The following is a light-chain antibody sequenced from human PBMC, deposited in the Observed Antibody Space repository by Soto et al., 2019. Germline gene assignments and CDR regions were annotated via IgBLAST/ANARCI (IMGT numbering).Light chain of an antibody. V-gene: IGLV9-49*01. CDR3: GADHGSGSNFVYV. J-gene: IGLJ1*01. Sequence: QTVVTQPPSASASLGASVTLTCTLSSGYSNYKVDWYQQRPGKGPRFVMRVGTGGIVGSKGDGIPDRFSVLGSGLNRYLTIKNIQEEDESDYHCGADHGSGSNFVYVFGTETKVTVL. CDR2: VGTGGIVG. CDR1: SGYSNYK.